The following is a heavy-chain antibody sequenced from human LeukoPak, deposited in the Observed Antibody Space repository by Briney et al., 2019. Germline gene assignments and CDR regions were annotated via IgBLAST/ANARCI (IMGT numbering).Heavy chain of an antibody. CDR3: ARGSYSSNYFSHVDF. D-gene: IGHD3-22*01. Sequence: GGSLRLSCAASGFTFSSYSMNWVRQAPGKGLEWVSSISSSSSYIYYADSVKGRFTISRDNSKNTLSLQMNSLRAEDTAVYYCARGSYSSNYFSHVDFWGRGTLVTVSS. CDR2: ISSSSSYI. V-gene: IGHV3-21*01. CDR1: GFTFSSYS. J-gene: IGHJ4*02.